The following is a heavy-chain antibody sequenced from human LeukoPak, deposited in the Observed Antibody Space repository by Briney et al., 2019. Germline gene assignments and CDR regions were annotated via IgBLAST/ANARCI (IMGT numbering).Heavy chain of an antibody. Sequence: GGSLRLSCAASGFTFRTYSMNWIRQAPGKGLEWVSSINSGALWIYYADSVRGRFTVSRDNAKNSLYLQMNSLGADDTAVYYCARDAGAGTQRDGWFDPWGQGTLVTVSS. CDR2: INSGALWI. V-gene: IGHV3-21*01. D-gene: IGHD4/OR15-4a*01. J-gene: IGHJ5*02. CDR3: ARDAGAGTQRDGWFDP. CDR1: GFTFRTYS.